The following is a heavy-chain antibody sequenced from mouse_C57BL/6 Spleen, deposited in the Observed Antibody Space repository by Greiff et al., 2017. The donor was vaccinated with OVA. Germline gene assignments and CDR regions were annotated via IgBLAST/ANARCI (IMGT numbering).Heavy chain of an antibody. J-gene: IGHJ4*01. Sequence: VQLQQSGAELVRPGTSVKVSCKASGYAFTNYLIEWVKQRPGQGLELIGVINPGSGGTNYTEKFKGKATLTAYTSSSSAYILLSSLTSEDSAVYFCARKSLYVVYYGAMDYWGQGTSVTVSS. CDR1: GYAFTNYL. D-gene: IGHD2-3*01. CDR2: INPGSGGT. V-gene: IGHV1-54*01. CDR3: ARKSLYVVYYGAMDY.